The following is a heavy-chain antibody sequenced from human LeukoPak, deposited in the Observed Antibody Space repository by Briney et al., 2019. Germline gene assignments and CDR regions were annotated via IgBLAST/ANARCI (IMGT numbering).Heavy chain of an antibody. CDR1: GGSISSSSYY. CDR3: ARLDSSSWYYFDY. Sequence: PSGTLSLTCTVSGGSISSSSYYWGWIRQPPGKGLEWIGSIYYSGSTYYNPSLKSRVTISVDTSKNQLSLKLSSVTAADTAVYYCARLDSSSWYYFDYWGQGTLVTVSS. D-gene: IGHD6-13*01. V-gene: IGHV4-39*01. J-gene: IGHJ4*02. CDR2: IYYSGST.